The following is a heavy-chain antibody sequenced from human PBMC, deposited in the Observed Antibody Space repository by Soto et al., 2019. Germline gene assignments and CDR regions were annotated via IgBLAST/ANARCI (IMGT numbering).Heavy chain of an antibody. CDR1: GFTVSSNY. CDR3: AREFAGEVLDY. Sequence: EVQLVETGGGLIQPGGSLRLSCAASGFTVSSNYMSWVRQAPGKGLEWVSVIYSGGTTYYADSVKGRLTISRDNSKNTVYLQMNSLRAEDTAMYYCAREFAGEVLDYWGQGTLVTVSS. J-gene: IGHJ4*02. CDR2: IYSGGTT. V-gene: IGHV3-53*02. D-gene: IGHD7-27*01.